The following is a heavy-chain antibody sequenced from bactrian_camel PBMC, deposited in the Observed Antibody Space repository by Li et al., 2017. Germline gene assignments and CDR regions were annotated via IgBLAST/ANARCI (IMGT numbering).Heavy chain of an antibody. V-gene: IGHV3S53*01. CDR2: IGSGGKT. CDR3: VADGYNDRSCNVRLEFYY. J-gene: IGHJ4*01. D-gene: IGHD3*01. CDR1: GFTYLRNC. Sequence: VQLVESGGGSVEAGRSLRLSCKADGFTYLRNCMGWFRQAPGKEREGVAVIGSGGKTSFADSVKGRFTISKDNTKNTVYLQMNSLKPEDTAMYYCVADGYNDRSCNVRLEFYYWGQGTQVTVS.